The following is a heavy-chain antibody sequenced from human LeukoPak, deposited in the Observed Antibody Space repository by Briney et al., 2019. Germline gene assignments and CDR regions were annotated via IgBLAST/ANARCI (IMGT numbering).Heavy chain of an antibody. D-gene: IGHD6-19*01. CDR1: GYTHTELS. J-gene: IGHJ5*02. V-gene: IGHV1-24*01. CDR2: FDPEGGET. CDR3: ATGYSSGWTWYNWFDP. Sequence: ASVKVSCKVSGYTHTELSMHWVRQAPGKGLEWMGGFDPEGGETIYAQKFQGRVTMTEDTSTDTAYMELSSLRSEDTAVYYCATGYSSGWTWYNWFDPWGQGTLVTVSS.